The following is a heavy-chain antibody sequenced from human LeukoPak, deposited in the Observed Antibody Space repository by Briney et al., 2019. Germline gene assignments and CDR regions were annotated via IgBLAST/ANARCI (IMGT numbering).Heavy chain of an antibody. Sequence: GASVKVSCKASGGTFSSYAISWVRQAPGQGLEWMGIINPSGGSTSYAQKFQGRVTMTRDMSTSTVYMELSSLRSEDTAVYYCARSRLPTYNWFDPWGQGTLVTVSS. D-gene: IGHD5-18*01. CDR1: GGTFSSYA. CDR3: ARSRLPTYNWFDP. J-gene: IGHJ5*02. CDR2: INPSGGST. V-gene: IGHV1-46*01.